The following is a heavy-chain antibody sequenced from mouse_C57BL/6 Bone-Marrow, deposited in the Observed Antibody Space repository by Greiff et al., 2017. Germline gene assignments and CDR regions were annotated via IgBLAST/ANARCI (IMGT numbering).Heavy chain of an antibody. J-gene: IGHJ1*03. V-gene: IGHV5-12*01. Sequence: VQLKESGGGLVQPGGSLKLSCAASGFTFSDYYMYWVRQTPEKRLEWVAYISNGGGSTYYPDTVKGRFTLSRDNAKNTLYLQMSRLKSEDTAIYYCARHSGGWYFDVWGTGTTVTVAS. CDR2: ISNGGGST. CDR1: GFTFSDYY. D-gene: IGHD3-1*01. CDR3: ARHSGGWYFDV.